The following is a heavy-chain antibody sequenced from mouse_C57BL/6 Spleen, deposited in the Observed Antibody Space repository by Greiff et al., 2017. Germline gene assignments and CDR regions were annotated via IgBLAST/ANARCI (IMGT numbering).Heavy chain of an antibody. V-gene: IGHV1-50*01. Sequence: QVQLQQPGAELVKPGASVKLSCKASGYTFTSYWMQWVNQRPGQGLEWIGEIDPSDSYTNYNQKFKGKATLTVDTSSSTAYMQRSSLTSEDSSVYYCARGWLLQGCAMDYWGQGTSVTVSS. CDR2: IDPSDSYT. D-gene: IGHD2-3*01. CDR3: ARGWLLQGCAMDY. CDR1: GYTFTSYW. J-gene: IGHJ4*01.